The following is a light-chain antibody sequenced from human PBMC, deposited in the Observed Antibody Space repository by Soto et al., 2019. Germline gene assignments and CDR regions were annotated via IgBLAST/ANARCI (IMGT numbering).Light chain of an antibody. CDR2: GTS. CDR3: QHYDTAPLS. Sequence: EIVLTQSPGTLSLSPGERATLSCRASQSVSSSYLAWYQQKPGQAPRLLVFGTSSRATGIPDRFSGSGSGTDFTLTISRLEPEDFAVYYCQHYDTAPLSFGGGTRVEI. CDR1: QSVSSSY. V-gene: IGKV3-20*01. J-gene: IGKJ4*01.